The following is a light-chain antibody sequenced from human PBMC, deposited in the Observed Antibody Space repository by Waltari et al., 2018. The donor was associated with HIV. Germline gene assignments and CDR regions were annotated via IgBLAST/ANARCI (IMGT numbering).Light chain of an antibody. V-gene: IGLV1-47*01. Sequence: SVLTQPPSASGTPGQKVTISCSGSSSNIGSNSVFWYHQLPGAAPKLLIYRDTQRPPGVPDRFSGSKSGTSASLAISGLRSEDEAVYSCATWDDSLNGVLFGGGTNLNVL. J-gene: IGLJ2*01. CDR1: SSNIGSNS. CDR2: RDT. CDR3: ATWDDSLNGVL.